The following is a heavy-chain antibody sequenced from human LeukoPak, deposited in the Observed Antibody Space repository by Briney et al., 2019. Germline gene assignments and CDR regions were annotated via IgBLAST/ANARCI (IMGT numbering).Heavy chain of an antibody. V-gene: IGHV4-59*01. J-gene: IGHJ4*02. Sequence: SETLSLTCTVSVGSISSYFWSWIRQPPGKGLEWIGYIYYSGSTNYNPSLKSRVTISVDTSKNQFSLKLSSVTAADTAVYYCARGAAGPLDYWGQGTLVTVSS. CDR2: IYYSGST. D-gene: IGHD6-25*01. CDR3: ARGAAGPLDY. CDR1: VGSISSYF.